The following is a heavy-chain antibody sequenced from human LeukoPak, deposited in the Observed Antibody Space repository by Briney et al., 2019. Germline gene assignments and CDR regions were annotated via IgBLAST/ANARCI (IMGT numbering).Heavy chain of an antibody. CDR3: ARGGTGTIN. CDR2: IYTSGST. V-gene: IGHV4-61*02. J-gene: IGHJ4*02. CDR1: GGSISSGGYY. Sequence: SQTLSLTCTVSGGSISSGGYYWSWIRQPAGKGLEWIGRIYTSGSTNYNPSLKSRVTISVDTSKNQFSLKLSSVTAADTAVYYCARGGTGTINWGQGTLVTVSS. D-gene: IGHD1-7*01.